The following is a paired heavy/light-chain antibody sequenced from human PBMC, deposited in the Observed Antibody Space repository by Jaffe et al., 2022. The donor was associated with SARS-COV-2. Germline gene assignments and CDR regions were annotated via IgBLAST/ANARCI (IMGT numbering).Light chain of an antibody. CDR2: AAS. CDR3: LQHNSYPWT. CDR1: QDIRND. J-gene: IGKJ1*01. V-gene: IGKV1-17*01. Sequence: DIQMTQSPSSLSASVGDSVTITCRASQDIRNDLGWYQQKPGKAPKRLIYAASSLQSGVPSRFSGSGSGTEFTLTISSLQPEDFATYYCLQHNSYPWTFGQGTKVEIK.
Heavy chain of an antibody. CDR3: AKDSTSYSNSWSGLHY. V-gene: IGHV3-9*01. D-gene: IGHD6-13*01. Sequence: EVQLVESGGGLVQPGRSLRLSCAASGFTFDDYAMHWVRQAPGKGLEWVSGITWNSGSIGYADSVKGRFTISRDDAKNSLYLQMNSLRTEDTALYYCAKDSTSYSNSWSGLHYWGQGTLVTVSS. CDR1: GFTFDDYA. CDR2: ITWNSGSI. J-gene: IGHJ4*02.